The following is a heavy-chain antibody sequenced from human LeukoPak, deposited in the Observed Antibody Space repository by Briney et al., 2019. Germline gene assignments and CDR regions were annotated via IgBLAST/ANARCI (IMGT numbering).Heavy chain of an antibody. CDR1: RFTFRSSV. CDR2: ISGSGGST. CDR3: AKGRISGDAGLDY. D-gene: IGHD6-13*01. J-gene: IGHJ4*02. V-gene: IGHV3-23*01. Sequence: GGSLRLSCAASRFTFRSSVMSWVRQAPGKGLEWVAGISGSGGSTDYPDSVKGRFTISRDNSKNTLYLQMNSLRAEDTAVFYCAKGRISGDAGLDYWGQGTLVTVSS.